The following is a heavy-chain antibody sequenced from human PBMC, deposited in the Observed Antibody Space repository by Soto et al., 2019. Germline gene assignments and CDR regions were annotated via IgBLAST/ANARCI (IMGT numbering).Heavy chain of an antibody. CDR3: ARASWDFWSGYEDYYYMDV. D-gene: IGHD3-3*01. CDR1: GYTFTSYG. J-gene: IGHJ6*03. CDR2: ISAYNGNT. Sequence: GASVKVSCKASGYTFTSYGISWVRQAPGQGLEWMGWISAYNGNTNYAQKLQGRVTMTTDTSTSTAYMELRSLRSDDTAVYYCARASWDFWSGYEDYYYMDVWGKGTTVTVSS. V-gene: IGHV1-18*01.